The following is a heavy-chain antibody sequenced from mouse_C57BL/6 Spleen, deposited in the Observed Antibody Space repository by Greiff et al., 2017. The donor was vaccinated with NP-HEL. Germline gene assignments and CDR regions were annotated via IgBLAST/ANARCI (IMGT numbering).Heavy chain of an antibody. CDR1: GYTFTDYY. J-gene: IGHJ4*01. CDR2: INPNNGGT. CDR3: ARRFPLLS. Sequence: EVQLQQSGPELVKPGASVKISCKASGYTFTDYYMNWVKQSHGKSLEWIGDINPNNGGTSYNQKFKGKATLTVDKSSSTAYMELRSLTSEDSAVYYCARRFPLLSWGQGTSVTVSS. V-gene: IGHV1-26*01. D-gene: IGHD2-1*01.